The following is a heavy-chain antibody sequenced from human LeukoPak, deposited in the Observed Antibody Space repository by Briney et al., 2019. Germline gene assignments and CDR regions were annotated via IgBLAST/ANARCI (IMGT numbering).Heavy chain of an antibody. J-gene: IGHJ4*02. CDR2: IGPSGDTI. CDR1: GFTFRSYE. D-gene: IGHD3-3*01. CDR3: ARDDFWSGNLDY. V-gene: IGHV3-48*03. Sequence: GGSLRLSCAASGFTFRSYEMNWVRQAPGNGLEWVSYIGPSGDTIYYADSVKGRFTISRDNAKNSLYLQMNSLRAEDTAVYYCARDDFWSGNLDYWGQGTLVTVSS.